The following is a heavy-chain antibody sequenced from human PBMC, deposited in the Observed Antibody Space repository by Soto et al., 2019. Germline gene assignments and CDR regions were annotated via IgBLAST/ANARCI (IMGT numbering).Heavy chain of an antibody. V-gene: IGHV1-18*01. CDR3: ARDRYCSGGSCYSPIDN. D-gene: IGHD2-15*01. J-gene: IGHJ4*02. CDR2: ISAYNGNT. Sequence: ASVKVSCKASGYTFTSYGISWVRQAPGQGLEWMGWISAYNGNTNYAQKLQGRVTMTTDTSTSTAYMELRSLRSDDAAVYYCARDRYCSGGSCYSPIDNWGQGTLITVSS. CDR1: GYTFTSYG.